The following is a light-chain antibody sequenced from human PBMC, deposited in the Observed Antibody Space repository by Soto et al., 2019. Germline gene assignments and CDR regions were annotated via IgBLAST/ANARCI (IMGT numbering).Light chain of an antibody. Sequence: DIQMTQSPSTLSASVGDRVTITCRASQSISNLLAWYQQKPGKAPKLRIYKASSLESGVPSRFSGSGSGTEFTLTISSLQPDDFAPYYCQQYKSYPYTFGQGTKLEIK. CDR2: KAS. CDR3: QQYKSYPYT. V-gene: IGKV1-5*03. CDR1: QSISNL. J-gene: IGKJ2*01.